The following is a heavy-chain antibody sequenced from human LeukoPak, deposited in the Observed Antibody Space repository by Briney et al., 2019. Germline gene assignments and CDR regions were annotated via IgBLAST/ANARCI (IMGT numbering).Heavy chain of an antibody. CDR1: GYTFTSYY. Sequence: GASVKVSCKASGYTFTSYYMHWARQAPGKGLEWMGGFDPEDGETIYAQKFQGRVTITADESTSTAYMELSSLRSEDTAVYYCARKRSGSYSSDAFDIWGQGTMVTVSS. D-gene: IGHD1-26*01. CDR2: FDPEDGET. J-gene: IGHJ3*02. CDR3: ARKRSGSYSSDAFDI. V-gene: IGHV1-24*01.